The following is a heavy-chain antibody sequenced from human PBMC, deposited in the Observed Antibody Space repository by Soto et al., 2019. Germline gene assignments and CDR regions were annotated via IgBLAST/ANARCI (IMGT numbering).Heavy chain of an antibody. J-gene: IGHJ4*02. CDR1: GGTFSSYA. V-gene: IGHV1-69*01. CDR2: SIPIFGTA. Sequence: QVQLVQSGAEVKNPGSSVKVSCKASGGTFSSYAISWVRQAPGQGLEWMGGSIPIFGTANYAQKFQGRVTITADESTITAYMELSSLRSEDTAGYYCAREGASGSHIGYWGQGNLVTVSS. D-gene: IGHD3-22*01. CDR3: AREGASGSHIGY.